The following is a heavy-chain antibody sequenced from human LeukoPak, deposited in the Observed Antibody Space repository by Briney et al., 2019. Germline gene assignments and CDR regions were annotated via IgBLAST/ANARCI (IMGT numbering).Heavy chain of an antibody. D-gene: IGHD3-10*01. Sequence: SETLSLTCAVYGVSFSGYYWSWIRQPPGKGLEWIGEINHSGSTNYNPSLKSRVTISVDTSKNQFSLKLSSVTAADTAVYYCARGRRTYYYGSGSFYNWFDPWGQGTLVTVSS. V-gene: IGHV4-34*01. CDR3: ARGRRTYYYGSGSFYNWFDP. CDR2: INHSGST. J-gene: IGHJ5*02. CDR1: GVSFSGYY.